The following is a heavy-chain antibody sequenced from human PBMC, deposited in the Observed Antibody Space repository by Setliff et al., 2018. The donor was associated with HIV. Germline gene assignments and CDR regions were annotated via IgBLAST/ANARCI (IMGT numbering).Heavy chain of an antibody. Sequence: GASVKVSCKASGGTLSSYTLSWVRQAPGQGLEWMGRIIPILDITNYAQKFQGRVTITADKSTSTAYMELSSLRSEDTAVYYCVRAYDQDFQHWGQGTVVTVSS. D-gene: IGHD3-22*01. CDR1: GGTLSSYT. V-gene: IGHV1-69*02. J-gene: IGHJ1*01. CDR2: IIPILDIT. CDR3: VRAYDQDFQH.